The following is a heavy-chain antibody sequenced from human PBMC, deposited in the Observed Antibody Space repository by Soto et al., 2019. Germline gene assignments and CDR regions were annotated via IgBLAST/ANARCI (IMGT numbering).Heavy chain of an antibody. V-gene: IGHV1-3*01. CDR1: GYTFTNYA. CDR2: INAGNGNT. D-gene: IGHD2-15*01. Sequence: GASVKVSCKASGYTFTNYAMYWVRQAPGQRLEWMGWINAGNGNTKYSQKFQDRVTITRDTSASTAYMELSSLRSGDTAVYYCARVLEVARGDYWGQGTLVTVSS. J-gene: IGHJ4*02. CDR3: ARVLEVARGDY.